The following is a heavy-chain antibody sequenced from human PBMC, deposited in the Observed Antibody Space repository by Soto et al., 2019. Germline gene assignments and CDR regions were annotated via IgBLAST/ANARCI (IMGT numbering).Heavy chain of an antibody. D-gene: IGHD3-10*01. Sequence: PGGSLRLSCAASGFTFSSYWMSWVRQAPGKGLEWVANIKQDGSEKYYVDPVKGRFTISRDNSKNTLYLQMNSLRAEDTALYYCAKDPRVHYYGSGSSSYWGQGTLVTVSS. CDR1: GFTFSSYW. V-gene: IGHV3-7*03. J-gene: IGHJ4*02. CDR2: IKQDGSEK. CDR3: AKDPRVHYYGSGSSSY.